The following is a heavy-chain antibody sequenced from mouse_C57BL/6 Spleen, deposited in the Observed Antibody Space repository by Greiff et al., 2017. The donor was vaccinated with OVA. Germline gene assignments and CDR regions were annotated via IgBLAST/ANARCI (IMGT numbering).Heavy chain of an antibody. CDR1: GYTFTDYE. D-gene: IGHD1-1*01. CDR3: TSYYYGSPNAMDY. V-gene: IGHV1-15*01. Sequence: QVQLQQSGAELVRPGASVTLSCKASGYTFTDYEMHWVKQTPVHGLEWIGAIDPENGGTAYNQKFKGKAILTADKSSSTAYLELRSLTSEDSAVYYCTSYYYGSPNAMDYWGQGTSVTVSS. CDR2: IDPENGGT. J-gene: IGHJ4*01.